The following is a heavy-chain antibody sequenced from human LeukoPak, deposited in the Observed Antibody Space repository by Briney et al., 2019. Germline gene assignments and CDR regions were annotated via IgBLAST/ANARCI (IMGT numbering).Heavy chain of an antibody. V-gene: IGHV1-2*02. J-gene: IGHJ4*02. CDR3: ARSDSGWLDY. D-gene: IGHD6-19*01. CDR1: GYTFTGYY. CDR2: INPNSGDT. Sequence: ASVKVSCKASGYTFTGYYVHWVRQAPGQGLEWMGWINPNSGDTNYAQKFQGRVTMTGDTSINTGYMELSSLRSDDTAVYYCARSDSGWLDYWGRGTLVTVSS.